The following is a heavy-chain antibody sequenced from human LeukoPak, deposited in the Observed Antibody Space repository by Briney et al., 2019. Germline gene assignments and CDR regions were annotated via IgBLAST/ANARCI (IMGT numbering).Heavy chain of an antibody. D-gene: IGHD1-26*01. CDR3: ARDPISGGSLRSAFDI. J-gene: IGHJ3*02. V-gene: IGHV1-69*05. CDR2: IIPIFGTA. Sequence: GSSVKVSCKASGGTFSNYAISWVRQAPGQGLEWMGRIIPIFGTANYAQKFQGGVTITTDESTSTAYMELSSLRSEDTAVYYCARDPISGGSLRSAFDIWGQGTMVTVSS. CDR1: GGTFSNYA.